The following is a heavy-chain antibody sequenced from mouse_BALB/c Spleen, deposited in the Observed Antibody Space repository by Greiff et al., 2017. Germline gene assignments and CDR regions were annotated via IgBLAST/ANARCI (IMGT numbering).Heavy chain of an antibody. Sequence: QVQLKESGPGLVAPSQSLSITCTVSGFSLTSYGVHWVRQPPGKGLEWLGVIWAGGSTNYNSALMSRLSISKDNYKSQVFLKMSSLQTDDTAMYYCARGGNYPYAMDYWGQGTSVTVSS. V-gene: IGHV2-9*02. D-gene: IGHD2-1*01. CDR1: GFSLTSYG. CDR3: ARGGNYPYAMDY. J-gene: IGHJ4*01. CDR2: IWAGGST.